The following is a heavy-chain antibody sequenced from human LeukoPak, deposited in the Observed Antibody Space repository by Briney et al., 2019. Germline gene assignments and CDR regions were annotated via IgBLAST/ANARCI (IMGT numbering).Heavy chain of an antibody. J-gene: IGHJ4*02. CDR2: INHSGST. Sequence: SETLSLTCAVYGGSFSGYYWSWIRQPPGKGLEWIGEINHSGSTNYNPSLKSRVTISVDTSKNQFSLELSSVTAADTAVYYCASARGYDYVWGSYPNWGQGTLVTVSS. CDR1: GGSFSGYY. V-gene: IGHV4-34*01. D-gene: IGHD3-16*02. CDR3: ASARGYDYVWGSYPN.